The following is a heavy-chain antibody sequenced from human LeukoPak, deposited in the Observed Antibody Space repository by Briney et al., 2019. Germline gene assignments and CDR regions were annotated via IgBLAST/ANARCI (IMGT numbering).Heavy chain of an antibody. V-gene: IGHV1-69*13. J-gene: IGHJ5*02. CDR3: ARDPEGYDYVWGSYRSNWFDP. D-gene: IGHD3-16*02. CDR1: GGTFSSYA. CDR2: IIPIFGTA. Sequence: SVKVSCKASGGTFSSYAISWVRQAPGQGLEWVGGIIPIFGTANYAQKFQGRVTITADESTSTAYMELSSLRSEDTAVYYCARDPEGYDYVWGSYRSNWFDPWGQGTLVTVSS.